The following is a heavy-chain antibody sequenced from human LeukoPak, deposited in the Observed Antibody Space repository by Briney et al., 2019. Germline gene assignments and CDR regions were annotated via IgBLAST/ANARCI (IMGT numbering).Heavy chain of an antibody. D-gene: IGHD4-17*01. CDR1: GGSISTYY. CDR3: AREGDYSNFDY. Sequence: SETLSLTCSVSGGSISTYYWSWIRQPPGEGLEWIGYIYYSGTTNCNPSLISRVTISVDTSKKQFSLKLSSVTAADTAVYYCAREGDYSNFDYWGQGTLVTVSS. J-gene: IGHJ4*02. V-gene: IGHV4-59*01. CDR2: IYYSGTT.